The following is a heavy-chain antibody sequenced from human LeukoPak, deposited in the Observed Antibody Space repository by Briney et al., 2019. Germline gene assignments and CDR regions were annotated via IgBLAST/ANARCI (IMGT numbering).Heavy chain of an antibody. CDR3: ARRTSGAKDV. CDR2: ISSSGANT. CDR1: GLFFSDSV. Sequence: PGGSLRLSCTASGLFFSDSVMSWVRQAPGKGLQWVSAISSSGANTDTADSLQGRFVISRDNSKDTVYLQMNSLRVEDTGIYYCARRTSGAKDVWGKGTTVTVSS. V-gene: IGHV3-23*01. J-gene: IGHJ6*04. D-gene: IGHD3-16*01.